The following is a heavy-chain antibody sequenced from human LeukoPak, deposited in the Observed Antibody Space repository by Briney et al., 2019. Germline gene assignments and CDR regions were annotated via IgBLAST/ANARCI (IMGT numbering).Heavy chain of an antibody. CDR1: GFTFSSYA. D-gene: IGHD3-10*01. V-gene: IGHV3-23*01. CDR3: AKGSQVTMVRGGLYYFDY. J-gene: IGHJ4*02. Sequence: GGSLRLSCAASGFTFSSYAMSWVRQAPGKGLEWVSAISGSGGSTYYADSVKGRFTISGDNSKNTLYLQMNSLRAEDTAVYYCAKGSQVTMVRGGLYYFDYWGQGTLVTVSS. CDR2: ISGSGGST.